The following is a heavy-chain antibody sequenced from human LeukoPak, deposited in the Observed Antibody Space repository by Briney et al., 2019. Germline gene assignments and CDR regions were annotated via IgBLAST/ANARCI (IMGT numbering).Heavy chain of an antibody. V-gene: IGHV5-51*01. CDR2: IYPGDSDT. J-gene: IGHJ4*02. CDR3: ARCLMVRGVILLDY. D-gene: IGHD3-10*01. Sequence: KRGESLKISCKGSGYSFTSYWIGWVRQMPGKGLEWMGIIYPGDSDTRYSPSFQGQVTIPADKSISTAYLQWSSLKASDTAMYYCARCLMVRGVILLDYWGQGTLVTVSS. CDR1: GYSFTSYW.